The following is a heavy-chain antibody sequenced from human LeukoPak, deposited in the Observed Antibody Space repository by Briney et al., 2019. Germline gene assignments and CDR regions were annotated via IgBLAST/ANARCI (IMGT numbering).Heavy chain of an antibody. D-gene: IGHD4-17*01. CDR2: ISFDGINK. V-gene: IGHV3-30*04. CDR3: ARYRTTVTTHDAFDI. CDR1: GFTFSSYA. Sequence: GGSLRLSCAASGFTFSSYAMSWVRQAPGKGLEWVALISFDGINKYNADSVKGRFTISRDNSKNTLYLQMNSLRAEDTAVYYCARYRTTVTTHDAFDIWGQGTMVTVSS. J-gene: IGHJ3*02.